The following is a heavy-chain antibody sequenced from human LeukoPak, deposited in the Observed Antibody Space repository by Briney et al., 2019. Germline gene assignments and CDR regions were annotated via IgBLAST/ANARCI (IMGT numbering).Heavy chain of an antibody. J-gene: IGHJ4*02. CDR2: INHSGTT. CDR3: ARGGLANYFDY. CDR1: GGSFSGYY. V-gene: IGHV4-34*01. D-gene: IGHD3/OR15-3a*01. Sequence: SETLSLTCAVYGGSFSGYYWSWIRQPPGKGLEWIGEINHSGTTNYNPSLKSRVTISVDASKNQFSLKLTSVTAADTAVYYCARGGLANYFDYWGQGTLVPVSS.